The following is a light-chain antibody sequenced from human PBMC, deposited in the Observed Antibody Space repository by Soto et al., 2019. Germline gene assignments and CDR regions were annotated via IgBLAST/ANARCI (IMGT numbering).Light chain of an antibody. CDR1: QGISSY. CDR2: SAS. Sequence: ALRMTQSPSSFSASTGDRVTITCRASQGISSYLAWYQQKPGKATKLLIYSASTLQSGVPSRFSGSGSGTDFTLTISCLQSEDFATYYCQQYYSYPRTFGQGTKVEIK. J-gene: IGKJ1*01. CDR3: QQYYSYPRT. V-gene: IGKV1-8*01.